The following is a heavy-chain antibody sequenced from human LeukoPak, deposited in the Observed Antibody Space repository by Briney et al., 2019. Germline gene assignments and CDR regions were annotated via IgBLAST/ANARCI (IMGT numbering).Heavy chain of an antibody. V-gene: IGHV1-18*01. CDR3: ARGRVQYYGSGSYYNRPSAYYYYMDV. CDR1: GGTFSSYA. CDR2: IAAYQGKI. Sequence: AASVKVSCKASGGTFSSYAISWVRQAPGQGLEWVGWIAAYQGKIAYAQKFQGRVTMTTDTSTNTAYMELRSLRSDDTAVYYCARGRVQYYGSGSYYNRPSAYYYYMDVWGKGTTVTVSS. D-gene: IGHD3-10*01. J-gene: IGHJ6*03.